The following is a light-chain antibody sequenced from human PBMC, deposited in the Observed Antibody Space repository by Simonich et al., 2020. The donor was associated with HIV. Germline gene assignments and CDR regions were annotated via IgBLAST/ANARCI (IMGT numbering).Light chain of an antibody. Sequence: QSALTQEASVSGTVGQKVTLSCTGNSYNVGSYGVGWYQQISHGSPKTVMFGNSLPSGVSNRFSGSKSGNTASLTISGLQAEDEADYYCSSYTSSSTWVFGGGTKLTVL. J-gene: IGLJ3*02. V-gene: IGLV2-14*01. CDR2: GN. CDR3: SSYTSSSTWV. CDR1: SYNVGSYG.